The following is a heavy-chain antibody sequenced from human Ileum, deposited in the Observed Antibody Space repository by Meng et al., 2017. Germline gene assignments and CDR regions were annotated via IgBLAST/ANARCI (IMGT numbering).Heavy chain of an antibody. CDR1: GESLNAHW. D-gene: IGHD3-22*01. Sequence: VQRLQCAAGRWKLLETLALTRACLGESLNAHWWSWIRQTPVKGLEWIGEISHYGNTNYNPSLKSRVMISLDTSRDQFSLRLTSVTAADAAVYYCARVDFRGDSRDSCGLSHWGQGTLVTVSS. CDR3: ARVDFRGDSRDSCGLSH. J-gene: IGHJ1*01. CDR2: ISHYGNT. V-gene: IGHV4-34*01.